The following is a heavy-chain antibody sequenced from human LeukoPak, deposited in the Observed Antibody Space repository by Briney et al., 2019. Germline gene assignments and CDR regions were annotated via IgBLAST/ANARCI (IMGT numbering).Heavy chain of an antibody. J-gene: IGHJ4*02. V-gene: IGHV3-21*01. CDR3: ARDPVATITPFDY. D-gene: IGHD5-12*01. CDR2: ISSSSSYI. CDR1: GFTFSSYS. Sequence: GGPLRLSCAASGFTFSSYSMNWVRQAPGKGLEWVSSISSSSSYIYYADSVKGRFTISRDNAKNSLYLQMNSLRAEDTAVYYCARDPVATITPFDYWGQGTLVTVSS.